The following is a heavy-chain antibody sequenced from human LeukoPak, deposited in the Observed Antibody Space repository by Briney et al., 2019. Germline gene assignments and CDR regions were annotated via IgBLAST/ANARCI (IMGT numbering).Heavy chain of an antibody. Sequence: PGGSLRLSCAASGLTFSSYSMNWVRQAPGKGLEWVSSISSSSSYIYYADSVKGRFTISRDNAKNSLYLQMNSLRAEDTAVYYCAWYGDYVSGHVLDYWGQGTLVTVSS. CDR3: AWYGDYVSGHVLDY. D-gene: IGHD4-17*01. CDR2: ISSSSSYI. J-gene: IGHJ4*02. V-gene: IGHV3-21*01. CDR1: GLTFSSYS.